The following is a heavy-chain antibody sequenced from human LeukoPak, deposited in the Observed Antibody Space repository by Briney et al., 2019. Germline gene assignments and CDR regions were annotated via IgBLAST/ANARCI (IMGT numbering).Heavy chain of an antibody. J-gene: IGHJ4*02. Sequence: GGSLRLSRAASGFTFSSYSMNWVRQAPGKGLEWVSSISSSSSYIYYADSVKGRFTISRDNAKNSLYLQMNSLRAEDTAVYYCASANWNYYDSSGPLDYWGQGTLVTVPS. D-gene: IGHD3-22*01. CDR1: GFTFSSYS. CDR3: ASANWNYYDSSGPLDY. V-gene: IGHV3-21*01. CDR2: ISSSSSYI.